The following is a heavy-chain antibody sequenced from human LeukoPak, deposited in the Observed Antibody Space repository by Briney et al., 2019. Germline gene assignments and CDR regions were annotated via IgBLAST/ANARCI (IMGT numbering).Heavy chain of an antibody. D-gene: IGHD1-14*01. CDR3: ARDSRSRGAPGNYFDY. Sequence: SVKASCKASGGTFSSYAISWVRQAPGQGLEWMGRIIPIFGTANYAQKFQGRVTITTDESTSTAYMELSSLRSEDTAVYYCARDSRSRGAPGNYFDYWGQGTLVTVSS. CDR2: IIPIFGTA. J-gene: IGHJ4*02. V-gene: IGHV1-69*05. CDR1: GGTFSSYA.